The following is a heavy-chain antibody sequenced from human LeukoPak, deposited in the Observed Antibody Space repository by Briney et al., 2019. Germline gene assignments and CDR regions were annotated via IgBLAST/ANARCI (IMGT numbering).Heavy chain of an antibody. CDR1: GFTFSSYA. J-gene: IGHJ1*01. CDR3: AKPDSSSWYPEYFQH. D-gene: IGHD6-13*01. CDR2: ISGSGGST. V-gene: IGHV3-23*01. Sequence: PGGSLTLSCAASGFTFSSYAMSWVRQAPGKGLEWVSAISGSGGSTYYADSVKGRFTISRDNSKNTLYLQMNSLRAEDTAVYYCAKPDSSSWYPEYFQHWGQGTLVTVSS.